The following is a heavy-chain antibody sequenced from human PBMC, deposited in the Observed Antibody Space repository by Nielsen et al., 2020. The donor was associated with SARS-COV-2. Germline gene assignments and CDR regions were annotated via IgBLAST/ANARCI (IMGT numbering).Heavy chain of an antibody. J-gene: IGHJ6*03. V-gene: IGHV1-46*01. CDR2: INPSGGST. Sequence: ASVKVSCKASGYTFPSYYMHWVRQAPGQGLEWMGIINPSGGSTSYAQKFQGRVTMTRDTSTSTVYMELSSLRSEDTAVYYCARAQRGYCSSTSCYTYYYYYYYMDVWGKGTTVTVSS. CDR3: ARAQRGYCSSTSCYTYYYYYYYMDV. D-gene: IGHD2-2*02. CDR1: GYTFPSYY.